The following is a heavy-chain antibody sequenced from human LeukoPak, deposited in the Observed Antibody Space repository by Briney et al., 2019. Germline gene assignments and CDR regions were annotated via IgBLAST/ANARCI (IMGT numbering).Heavy chain of an antibody. CDR2: IYYSGST. CDR3: ARLSGYSYGGGDY. Sequence: SETLSLTCTVSGGSISSYYWSWIRQPPGKGQEWIGYIYYSGSTNYNPSLKSRVTISVDTSKNQFSLKLSSVTAADTAVYYCARLSGYSYGGGDYWGQGTLVTVSS. V-gene: IGHV4-59*01. D-gene: IGHD5-18*01. CDR1: GGSISSYY. J-gene: IGHJ4*02.